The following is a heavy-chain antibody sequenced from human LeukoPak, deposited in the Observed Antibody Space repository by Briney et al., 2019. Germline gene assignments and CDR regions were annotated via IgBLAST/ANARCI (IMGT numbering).Heavy chain of an antibody. CDR2: IKQDGSEK. J-gene: IGHJ4*02. CDR3: ARGGVDYYDSSGYYSPFDY. V-gene: IGHV3-7*01. Sequence: GGSLRLSCAASGFTFSSYWMSWVRQAPGKGLEWVANIKQDGSEKYYVDSVKGRFTISRDNAKSSLYLQMNSLRAEDTAVYYCARGGVDYYDSSGYYSPFDYWGQGTLVTVSS. CDR1: GFTFSSYW. D-gene: IGHD3-22*01.